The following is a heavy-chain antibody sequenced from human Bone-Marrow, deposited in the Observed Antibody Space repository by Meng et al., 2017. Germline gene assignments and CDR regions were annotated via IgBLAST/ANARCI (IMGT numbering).Heavy chain of an antibody. CDR2: IYPGGSDT. CDR1: GYSFTSYW. V-gene: IGHV5-51*01. Sequence: GGSLRLSCKGSGYSFTSYWIGGVSQMPGKGLVWRGIIYPGGSDTRYSPSFQGQVPISADKSISPAYLQWSSLKAADTAMYYCARLGRWQHKTLDYWGQGTLVTVSS. J-gene: IGHJ4*02. D-gene: IGHD5-24*01. CDR3: ARLGRWQHKTLDY.